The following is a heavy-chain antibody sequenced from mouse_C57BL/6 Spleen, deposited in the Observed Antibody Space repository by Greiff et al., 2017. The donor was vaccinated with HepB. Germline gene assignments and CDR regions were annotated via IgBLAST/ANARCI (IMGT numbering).Heavy chain of an antibody. CDR3: ARDDYDYDWYFDY. CDR1: GFTFSSYA. V-gene: IGHV5-4*01. D-gene: IGHD2-4*01. CDR2: ISDGGSYT. Sequence: EVQLQESGGGLVKPGGSLKLSCAASGFTFSSYAMSWVRRTPEKRLEWVATISDGGSYTYYPDNVKGRFTISRDNAKNNLYLQMSHLKSEDTAMYYCARDDYDYDWYFDYWGQGTTLTVSS. J-gene: IGHJ2*01.